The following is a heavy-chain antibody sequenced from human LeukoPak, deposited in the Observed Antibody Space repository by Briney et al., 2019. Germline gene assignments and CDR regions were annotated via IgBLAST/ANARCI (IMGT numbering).Heavy chain of an antibody. Sequence: GRSLRLSCAASGFTFSSYGMHWVRQAPGKGLEWVAVIWYDGSNKYYADSVKGRFTISRDNSKNTLYLQMNSLRAEDTAVYYCARDSLGYSSGWDFDYWGQGTLVTASS. D-gene: IGHD6-19*01. V-gene: IGHV3-33*01. CDR2: IWYDGSNK. J-gene: IGHJ4*02. CDR3: ARDSLGYSSGWDFDY. CDR1: GFTFSSYG.